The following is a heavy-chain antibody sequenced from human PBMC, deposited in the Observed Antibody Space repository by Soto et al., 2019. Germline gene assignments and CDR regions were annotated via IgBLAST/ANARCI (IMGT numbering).Heavy chain of an antibody. V-gene: IGHV2-5*01. CDR2: SYWNGEK. CDR3: AHRIAAPGRTLDY. Sequence: QITLKESGPTLVRPTQTLTLTCTVSGFSLRTDAVGVAWIRQSPGKALEWPGISYWNGEKGYKYSLQTRLTITRDTSENQVVLTMTDMAPLDTATYFCAHRIAAPGRTLDYWGPGVLVTVSS. J-gene: IGHJ4*02. D-gene: IGHD6-13*01. CDR1: GFSLRTDAVG.